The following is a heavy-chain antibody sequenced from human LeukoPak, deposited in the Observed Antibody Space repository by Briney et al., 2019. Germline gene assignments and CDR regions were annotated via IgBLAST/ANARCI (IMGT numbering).Heavy chain of an antibody. Sequence: GESLKISCKGSGYSFSSHWIAWVRQVPGKGLEWMGIIYPGDSETRYRPSFQGQVTISADKSISTAYLQWGSLKASDTAMYYCARRRTTDYYYGMDVWGQGTTVTVSS. D-gene: IGHD4-17*01. CDR1: GYSFSSHW. J-gene: IGHJ6*02. V-gene: IGHV5-51*01. CDR3: ARRRTTDYYYGMDV. CDR2: IYPGDSET.